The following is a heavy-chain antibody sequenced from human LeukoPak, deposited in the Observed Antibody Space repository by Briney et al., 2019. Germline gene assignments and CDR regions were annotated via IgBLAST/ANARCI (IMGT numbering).Heavy chain of an antibody. CDR2: INPNSGGT. CDR3: ARGYQLPYDAFDI. V-gene: IGHV1-2*02. Sequence: ASVKVSCKASGYTFTGYYMHWVRQAPGRGLEWMGWINPNSGGTNYAQKFQGRVTMTRDTSTSTVYMELSSLRSEDTVVYYCARGYQLPYDAFDIWGQGTMVTVSS. D-gene: IGHD2-2*01. J-gene: IGHJ3*02. CDR1: GYTFTGYY.